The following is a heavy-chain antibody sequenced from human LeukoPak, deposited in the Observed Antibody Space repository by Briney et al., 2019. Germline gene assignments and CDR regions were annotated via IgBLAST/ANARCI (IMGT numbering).Heavy chain of an antibody. CDR3: ARDPVGASDY. CDR1: GGSISSYY. CDR2: IYYSGST. V-gene: IGHV4-59*01. J-gene: IGHJ4*02. D-gene: IGHD1-26*01. Sequence: PSETLSLTCTVSGGSISSYYWSWIRQPPGKGLEWIGYIYYSGSTNYNPSLKSRVTISVDTSKNQFSLKPSSVTAADTDVYYCARDPVGASDYWGQGTLVTVSS.